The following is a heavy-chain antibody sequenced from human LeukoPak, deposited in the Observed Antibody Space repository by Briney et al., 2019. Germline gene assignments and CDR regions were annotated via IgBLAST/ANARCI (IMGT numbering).Heavy chain of an antibody. J-gene: IGHJ4*02. Sequence: GEYPKISCKGSGYSFTSYWISWVRQMPGKGLEWMGRIDHSDSYTNYSPSFQGHVTISADKSISTAYLQWSSLKASDTAMYYCARHLKGSTSSPDYWGQGTLVTV. V-gene: IGHV5-10-1*01. CDR2: IDHSDSYT. CDR1: GYSFTSYW. D-gene: IGHD6-6*01. CDR3: ARHLKGSTSSPDY.